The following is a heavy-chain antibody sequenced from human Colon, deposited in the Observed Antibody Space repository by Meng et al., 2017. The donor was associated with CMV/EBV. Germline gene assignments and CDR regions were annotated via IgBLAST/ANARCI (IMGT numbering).Heavy chain of an antibody. CDR3: AKGLSYYTDPNFDAFDI. J-gene: IGHJ3*02. Sequence: GESLKISCAASGFTFSSYAMSWVRQAPGKGLEWVSAISGSGGSTYYADSVKGRFTISRDNSKNTLYLQMNSVRAEDTAVYYCAKGLSYYTDPNFDAFDIWGQGTVVTVSS. V-gene: IGHV3-23*01. CDR2: ISGSGGST. D-gene: IGHD2-21*01. CDR1: GFTFSSYA.